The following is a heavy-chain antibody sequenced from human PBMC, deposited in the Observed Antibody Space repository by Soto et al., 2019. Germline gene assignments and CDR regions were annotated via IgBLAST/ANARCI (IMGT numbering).Heavy chain of an antibody. CDR3: AEMATIRGLVFDY. V-gene: IGHV4-39*07. J-gene: IGHJ4*02. Sequence: PSETLSLTCTVSGGSISSSSYYWGWIRRPPGKGLEWIGSIFYSGSTYYNPSLKSRVTISVDTSKNQFSLKLSSVTAADTAVYYCAEMATIRGLVFDYWGQGTLVTVSS. CDR2: IFYSGST. CDR1: GGSISSSSYY. D-gene: IGHD5-12*01.